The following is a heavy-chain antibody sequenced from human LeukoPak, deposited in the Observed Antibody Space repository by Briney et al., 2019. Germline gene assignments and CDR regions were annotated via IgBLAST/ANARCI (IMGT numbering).Heavy chain of an antibody. D-gene: IGHD3-10*01. CDR2: IIPIFGTA. CDR1: GGTFSSYA. V-gene: IGHV1-69*13. J-gene: IGHJ4*02. CDR3: AREPAYYYGSGCLTPYFDY. Sequence: ASVKVSCKASGGTFSSYAISWVRQAPGQGLEWMGGIIPIFGTANYAQKFQGRVTITADESTSTAYMELSSLRSEDTAVYYCAREPAYYYGSGCLTPYFDYWGQGTLVTVSS.